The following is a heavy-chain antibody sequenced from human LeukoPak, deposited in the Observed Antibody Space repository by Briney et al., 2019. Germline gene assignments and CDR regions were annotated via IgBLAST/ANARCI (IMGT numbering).Heavy chain of an antibody. J-gene: IGHJ5*02. CDR3: ARRPLHSQNWLAP. CDR1: GDRFTSYW. CDR2: IFPGDSGT. Sequence: GESLKISCKGYGDRFTSYWVAWVRQMPGKGLEWMGIIFPGDSGTRYSPSIQGQVTISVDRSISTAYLQWSSLKASATAIYYCARRPLHSQNWLAPWGQGTLVTVSS. V-gene: IGHV5-51*01.